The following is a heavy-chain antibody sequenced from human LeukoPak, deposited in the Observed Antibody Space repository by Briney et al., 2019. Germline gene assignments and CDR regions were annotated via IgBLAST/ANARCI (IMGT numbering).Heavy chain of an antibody. CDR2: IWYDGSEK. CDR1: GIIFNGYG. Sequence: PGRSLRLSCDASGIIFNGYGIHWVRQAPGKGLEWVAVIWYDGSEKFYTDSVQSRFAISRDNSKNTVDLQMNSLKVEDTAVYYCAAEMEVWGQETTVTVSS. V-gene: IGHV3-33*01. J-gene: IGHJ6*02. CDR3: AAEMEV.